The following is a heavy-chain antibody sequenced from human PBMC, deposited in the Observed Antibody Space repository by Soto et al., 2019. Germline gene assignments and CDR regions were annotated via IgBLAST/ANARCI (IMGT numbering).Heavy chain of an antibody. CDR1: GFSFRSYW. Sequence: EVQRVESGGGLVQSGGSLGLSCAASGFSFRSYWMHWVRQAPGKGLVWVARISSDGSSTTYADSANGRCTIFRDNAANTLYLQMSSLRAEDTAVYYCAREYYGVLTGYYNDYWGQGTLVTVSS. J-gene: IGHJ4*02. CDR3: AREYYGVLTGYYNDY. V-gene: IGHV3-74*01. CDR2: ISSDGSST. D-gene: IGHD3-9*01.